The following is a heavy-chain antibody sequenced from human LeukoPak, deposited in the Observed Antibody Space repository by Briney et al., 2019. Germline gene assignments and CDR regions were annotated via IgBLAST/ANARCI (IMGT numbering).Heavy chain of an antibody. CDR2: IYYSGST. D-gene: IGHD3-16*01. J-gene: IGHJ6*03. V-gene: IGHV4-31*03. CDR1: GGSISSGGYY. CDR3: ARLRGKTYYYYYYYMDV. Sequence: SETLSLTCTVSGGSISSGGYYWSWIRQHPGKGLEWIGYIYYSGSTYYNPSLKSRVTISVDTSKNQFSLKLSSVTAADTAVYYCARLRGKTYYYYYYYMDVWGKGTTVTVSS.